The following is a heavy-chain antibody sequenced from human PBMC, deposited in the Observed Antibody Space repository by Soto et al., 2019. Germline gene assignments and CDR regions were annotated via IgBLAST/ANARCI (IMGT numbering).Heavy chain of an antibody. CDR3: ARDRHAYCGGDCYFSWFDP. CDR1: GGTFSSYA. V-gene: IGHV1-69*13. Sequence: GASVKVSGKASGGTFSSYAISWVRQAPGQGLEWMGGIIPIFGTANYAQKFQGRVTITADESTSTAYMELSSLRSEDTAVYYCARDRHAYCGGDCYFSWFDPWGQGTLVTVSS. CDR2: IIPIFGTA. D-gene: IGHD2-21*02. J-gene: IGHJ5*02.